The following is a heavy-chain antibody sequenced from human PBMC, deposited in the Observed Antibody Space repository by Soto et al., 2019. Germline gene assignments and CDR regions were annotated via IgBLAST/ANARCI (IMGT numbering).Heavy chain of an antibody. J-gene: IGHJ3*02. Sequence: EVQLVETGGGLIQPGGSLRLSCAVSGFIVSGHYMTWVRQAPGKGLEWVSVIYSGSSTFSADSVRGRFTISRDNSKNTLELQMNSLRAEDTAVYYCARARGSITEIRERRRPAAFDIWGQGALVTVSS. CDR2: IYSGSST. V-gene: IGHV3-53*02. CDR3: ARARGSITEIRERRRPAAFDI. D-gene: IGHD1-20*01. CDR1: GFIVSGHY.